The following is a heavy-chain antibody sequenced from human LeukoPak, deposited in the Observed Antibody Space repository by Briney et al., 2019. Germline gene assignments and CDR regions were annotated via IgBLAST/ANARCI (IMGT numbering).Heavy chain of an antibody. CDR1: GLTFSSYS. V-gene: IGHV3-23*01. CDR2: ISGSGGST. D-gene: IGHD6-13*01. J-gene: IGHJ6*03. CDR3: AKERRDSSSWYVSYYYYMDV. Sequence: GGSLRLSCAASGLTFSSYSMNWVRQAPGKGLEWVSAISGSGGSTYYADSVKGRFTISRDNSKNTLYLQMNSLRAEDTAVYYCAKERRDSSSWYVSYYYYMDVWGKGTTVTVSS.